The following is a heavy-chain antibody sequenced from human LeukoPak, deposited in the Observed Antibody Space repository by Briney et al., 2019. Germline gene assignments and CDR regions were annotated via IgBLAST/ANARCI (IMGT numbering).Heavy chain of an antibody. CDR1: GGSISISNSNW. Sequence: PSETLSLTCAVSGGSISISNSNWWSWVRQPPGKGLEWIGSFYYSGSTYYNPSLKSRVTISVDTSKNQFSLKLSSVTAADTAVYYCARRGSGLYWYFDLWGRGTLVTVSS. D-gene: IGHD3-10*01. J-gene: IGHJ2*01. CDR3: ARRGSGLYWYFDL. CDR2: FYYSGST. V-gene: IGHV4-39*01.